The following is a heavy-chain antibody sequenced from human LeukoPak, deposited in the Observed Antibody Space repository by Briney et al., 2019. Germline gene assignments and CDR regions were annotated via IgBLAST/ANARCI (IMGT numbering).Heavy chain of an antibody. D-gene: IGHD6-19*01. V-gene: IGHV4-34*01. CDR1: GGSFSGYY. CDR3: AKDPHGGYSSGWPDY. CDR2: INHSGST. Sequence: PSETLSLTCAVYGGSFSGYYWSWIRQPPGKGLEWIGEINHSGSTNYNPSLKSRVTISVDTSKNQFSLKLSSVTAADTAVYYCAKDPHGGYSSGWPDYWGQGTLVTVSS. J-gene: IGHJ4*02.